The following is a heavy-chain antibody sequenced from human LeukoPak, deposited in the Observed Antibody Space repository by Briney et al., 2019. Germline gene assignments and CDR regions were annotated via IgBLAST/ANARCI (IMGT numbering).Heavy chain of an antibody. CDR1: GGTFSRYA. Sequence: ASVKVSCKASGGTFSRYAVSWVRQAPGQGLEWMGGIVPIFGTANYAQKFQGRVTITADESTGTAYMDLSSLRYEDTAVYYCARVVNPTYCSSPRCYWKGWFDPWGQGTLVTVSS. D-gene: IGHD2-2*01. CDR2: IVPIFGTA. CDR3: ARVVNPTYCSSPRCYWKGWFDP. V-gene: IGHV1-69*01. J-gene: IGHJ5*02.